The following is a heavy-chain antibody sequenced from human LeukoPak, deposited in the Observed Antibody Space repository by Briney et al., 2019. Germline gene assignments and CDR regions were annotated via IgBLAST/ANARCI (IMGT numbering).Heavy chain of an antibody. D-gene: IGHD1-26*01. J-gene: IGHJ4*02. CDR2: SSGSGDST. Sequence: GGSLRLSCAASGFTFSSYAVSWVRQAPGKGLEWVSTSSGSGDSTFYADSVKGRFTISRDNSKNTLYLQMNSLRAEDTSVYYCARDRNTGSSYENLFEYWGQGSLVTVSS. CDR3: ARDRNTGSSYENLFEY. V-gene: IGHV3-23*01. CDR1: GFTFSSYA.